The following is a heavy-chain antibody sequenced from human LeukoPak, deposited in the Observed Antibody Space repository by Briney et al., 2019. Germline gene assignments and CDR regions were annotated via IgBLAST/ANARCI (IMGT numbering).Heavy chain of an antibody. Sequence: GGSLRLSCAASGFTFSSCAMSWVRQAPGRGLEWVSAISGDSKYIYYTDSVKGRFTISRDNARNSVYLQMNSLGVEDTAVYYCARAPTASVGYCSSASCQADYWGQGTLVTVSS. D-gene: IGHD2-2*01. J-gene: IGHJ4*02. CDR3: ARAPTASVGYCSSASCQADY. V-gene: IGHV3-21*01. CDR1: GFTFSSCA. CDR2: ISGDSKYI.